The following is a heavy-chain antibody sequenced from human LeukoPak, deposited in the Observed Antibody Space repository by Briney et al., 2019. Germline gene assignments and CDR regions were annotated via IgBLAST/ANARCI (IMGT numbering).Heavy chain of an antibody. Sequence: GGSLRLSCAASGFTSSNYWMHWVRQVPGKGLVWVSRINSDGSSLSYVGSVKGRFTISRDNANNTLYLQMSSLRAEDTALYYCAKGSSSSISARLNYWGQGTPVTVSS. J-gene: IGHJ4*02. CDR1: GFTSSNYW. D-gene: IGHD6-6*01. V-gene: IGHV3-74*01. CDR2: INSDGSSL. CDR3: AKGSSSSISARLNY.